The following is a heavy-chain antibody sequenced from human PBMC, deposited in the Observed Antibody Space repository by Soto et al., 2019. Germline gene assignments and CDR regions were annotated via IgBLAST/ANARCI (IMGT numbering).Heavy chain of an antibody. V-gene: IGHV1-69*01. CDR1: GGTFSSYA. CDR2: IIPIFGTA. D-gene: IGHD6-6*01. J-gene: IGHJ4*02. Sequence: QVQLVQSGAVGQKPGSSVKVSCKASGGTFSSYAISWVRQAPGQGREWMGGIIPIFGTANYAQKFQGRVTITADESTSTAYMELSRLRSEDTAVYYCARYEEYSSFDYWGQGTLVTVSS. CDR3: ARYEEYSSFDY.